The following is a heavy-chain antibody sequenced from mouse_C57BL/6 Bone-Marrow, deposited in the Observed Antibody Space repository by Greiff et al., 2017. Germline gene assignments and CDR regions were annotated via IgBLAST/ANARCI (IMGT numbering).Heavy chain of an antibody. CDR1: GFTFSSYA. CDR3: TRDLDYSNYGWFAY. Sequence: EVHLVESGEGLVKPGGSLKLSCAASGFTFSSYAMSWVRQTPEKRLEWVAYISSGGDYIYYADTVKGRFTISRDNARNTLYLQMSSLKSEDTAMYYCTRDLDYSNYGWFAYWGQGTLVTVSA. J-gene: IGHJ3*01. V-gene: IGHV5-9-1*02. CDR2: ISSGGDYI. D-gene: IGHD2-5*01.